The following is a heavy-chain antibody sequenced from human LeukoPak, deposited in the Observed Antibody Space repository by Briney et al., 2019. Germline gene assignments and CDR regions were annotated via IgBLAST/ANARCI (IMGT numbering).Heavy chain of an antibody. CDR3: ARSPGPYYYGSGRAFDI. CDR2: IIPIFGTA. V-gene: IGHV1-69*13. J-gene: IGHJ3*02. Sequence: ASVKVSCKASGGTFSSYAISWVRQAPGQGLEWMGGIIPIFGTANYAQKFQGRVTITADESTSTAYMELSSLRSEDTAVYYCARSPGPYYYGSGRAFDIWGQGTMVTVSS. D-gene: IGHD3-10*01. CDR1: GGTFSSYA.